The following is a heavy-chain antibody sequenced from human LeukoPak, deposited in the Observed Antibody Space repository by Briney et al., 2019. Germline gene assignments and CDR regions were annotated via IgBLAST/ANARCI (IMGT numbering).Heavy chain of an antibody. J-gene: IGHJ6*03. Sequence: SETLSLTCAAYGGSFSGYYWSWIRQPPGKGLEWIGEINHSGSTNYNPSLKSRVTISVDTSKNQFSLKLSSVTAADTAVYYCARSVLWAYYMDVWGKGITVTVSS. CDR2: INHSGST. CDR3: ARSVLWAYYMDV. CDR1: GGSFSGYY. V-gene: IGHV4-34*01. D-gene: IGHD3-16*01.